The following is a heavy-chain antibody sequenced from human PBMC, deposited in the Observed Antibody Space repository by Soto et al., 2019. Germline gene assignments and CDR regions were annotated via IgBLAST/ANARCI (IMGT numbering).Heavy chain of an antibody. D-gene: IGHD3-22*01. CDR1: GGTFSSYA. J-gene: IGHJ4*02. CDR2: LIPIFGTA. CDR3: ARDQGDSSGYYLYYFDY. Sequence: QVQLVQSGAEVKKPGSSVKVSCKASGGTFSSYAISWVRQAPGQGLEWMGGLIPIFGTATYALKFQGRVTFTAEESTRPAYVERRSLRSAATAVYYWARDQGDSSGYYLYYFDYWGQGTLVTGSS. V-gene: IGHV1-69*01.